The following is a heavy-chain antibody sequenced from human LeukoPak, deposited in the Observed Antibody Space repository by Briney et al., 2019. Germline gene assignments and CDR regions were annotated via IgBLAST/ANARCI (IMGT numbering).Heavy chain of an antibody. Sequence: GGSLRLSCAASGFTFSSYAMSWVRQAQGKGLEWVSAIIGSGGSTYYADSVKGRFTISRDNSKNTLYLQLNSLRAEDTAVYYCAKDMTPRTYTAMAGTHDAFDIWGQGTMVTVSS. D-gene: IGHD5-18*01. CDR1: GFTFSSYA. CDR3: AKDMTPRTYTAMAGTHDAFDI. CDR2: IIGSGGST. V-gene: IGHV3-23*01. J-gene: IGHJ3*02.